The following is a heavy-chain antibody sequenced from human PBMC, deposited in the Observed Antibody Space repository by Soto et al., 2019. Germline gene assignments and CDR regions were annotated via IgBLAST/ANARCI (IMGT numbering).Heavy chain of an antibody. J-gene: IGHJ6*03. CDR3: AKDWGYCSSTSCYGAYYYYYYMDV. CDR1: GFTFSSYA. CDR2: ISGSGGST. Sequence: GGSLRLSCAASGFTFSSYAMSWVRQAPGKGLEWVSAISGSGGSTYYADSVKGRFTISRDNSKNTLYLQMNSLRAEDTAVYYCAKDWGYCSSTSCYGAYYYYYYMDVWGKGTTVTVSS. D-gene: IGHD2-2*01. V-gene: IGHV3-23*01.